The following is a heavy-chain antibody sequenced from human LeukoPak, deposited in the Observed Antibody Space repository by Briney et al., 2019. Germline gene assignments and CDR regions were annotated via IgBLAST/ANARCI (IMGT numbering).Heavy chain of an antibody. Sequence: PGGSLRLSCAASGFPFRSYSMNWVRQAPGKGLEWVSSISSSSDYIHYADSMKGRFTISRDNAKNSLYLQMNSLRAEDTAIYYCARGVAYYYDFSGYGSWFDPWGQGTLVTVSS. CDR3: ARGVAYYYDFSGYGSWFDP. CDR1: GFPFRSYS. V-gene: IGHV3-21*04. D-gene: IGHD3-22*01. J-gene: IGHJ5*02. CDR2: ISSSSDYI.